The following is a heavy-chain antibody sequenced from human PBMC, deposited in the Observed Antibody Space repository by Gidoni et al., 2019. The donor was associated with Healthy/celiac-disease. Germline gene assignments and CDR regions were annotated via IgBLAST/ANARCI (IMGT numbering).Heavy chain of an antibody. V-gene: IGHV5-10-1*01. CDR1: GYSFTSYW. CDR2: IDPRDSYT. CDR3: ARLDGAAAAA. J-gene: IGHJ5*02. Sequence: EVQLVQSGAEVQKPGASLRISCKGSGYSFTSYWISWVRQMPGTGLEWMGRIDPRDSYTNYSPSFHGHVTISADKSISTAYLQWSSLKASDTAMYYCARLDGAAAAAWGQGTLVTVSS. D-gene: IGHD6-13*01.